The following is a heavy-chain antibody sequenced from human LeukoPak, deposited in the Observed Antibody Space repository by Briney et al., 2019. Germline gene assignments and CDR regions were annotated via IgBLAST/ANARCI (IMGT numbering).Heavy chain of an antibody. Sequence: GGSLRLSCAASGFTFSSYWMSWVRQAPGKGLEWVANINKDGGEKYYVDSVKGRFTISRDNAKNSLYLQMNSLRADDTAVYYCVKSSIAAASDYWGRGTLVTVSS. J-gene: IGHJ4*02. CDR2: INKDGGEK. CDR3: VKSSIAAASDY. V-gene: IGHV3-7*03. CDR1: GFTFSSYW. D-gene: IGHD6-13*01.